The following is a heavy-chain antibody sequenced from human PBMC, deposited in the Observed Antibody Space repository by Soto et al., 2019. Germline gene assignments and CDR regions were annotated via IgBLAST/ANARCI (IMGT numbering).Heavy chain of an antibody. V-gene: IGHV3-48*03. J-gene: IGHJ4*02. D-gene: IGHD1-26*01. CDR3: ARDAWVLIDHYFDY. Sequence: PGGSLRLSCAASGFTLSSYEMNWVRQAPGKGLEWVSYISSGGNKVYYADSVKGRFTISRDNAKNSMYLQMNSLRAEDTALYYCARDAWVLIDHYFDYWGQGTLVTVSS. CDR2: ISSGGNKV. CDR1: GFTLSSYE.